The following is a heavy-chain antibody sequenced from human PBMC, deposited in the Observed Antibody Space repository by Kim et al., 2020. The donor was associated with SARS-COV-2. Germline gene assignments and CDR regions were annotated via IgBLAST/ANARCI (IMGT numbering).Heavy chain of an antibody. CDR1: GFTFSIYA. V-gene: IGHV3-23*01. CDR2: ISGTGGST. J-gene: IGHJ6*02. CDR3: AKNYYDSGPFPYYGLDV. D-gene: IGHD3-10*01. Sequence: GVSLRLSCAASGFTFSIYAMSWVSQAPGKGLEWVSSISGTGGSTQYADSVKGRFTMSRDNSKSTLFVQMNSLRAEDTAVYYCAKNYYDSGPFPYYGLDVWGQGTTVTVSS.